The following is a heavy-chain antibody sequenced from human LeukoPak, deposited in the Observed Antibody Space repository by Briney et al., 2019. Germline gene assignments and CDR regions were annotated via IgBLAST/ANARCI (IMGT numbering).Heavy chain of an antibody. CDR2: LSYDGNNE. J-gene: IGHJ4*02. CDR1: GFPFSSYG. D-gene: IGHD3-10*01. V-gene: IGHV3-30*03. Sequence: PGRSLRLSCAASGFPFSSYGMHWVRQAPGKGLEWVAVLSYDGNNEYYADSVKGRFTISRDNSKNTLYLQMNSLRVEDTAVYYCAGSWFYRDYFEYWGQGTLVTVSS. CDR3: AGSWFYRDYFEY.